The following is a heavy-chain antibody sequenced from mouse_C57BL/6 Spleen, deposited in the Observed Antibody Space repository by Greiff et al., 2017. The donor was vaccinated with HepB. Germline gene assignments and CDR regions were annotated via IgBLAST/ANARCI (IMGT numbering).Heavy chain of an antibody. CDR1: GYTFTSYW. V-gene: IGHV1-50*01. CDR3: ARNNRADY. J-gene: IGHJ2*01. D-gene: IGHD3-1*01. Sequence: QVQLQQPGAELVKPGASVKLSCKASGYTFTSYWMQWVKQRPGQGLEWIGEIDPSDSYTNYNQKFKGKATLTVDTSSSTAYMQLSSLTSEDSAVYYCARNNRADYWGQGTTLTVSS. CDR2: IDPSDSYT.